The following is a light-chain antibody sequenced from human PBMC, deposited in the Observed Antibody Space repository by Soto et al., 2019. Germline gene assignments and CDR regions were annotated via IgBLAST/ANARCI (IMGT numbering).Light chain of an antibody. CDR2: GAS. J-gene: IGKJ1*01. Sequence: AIQMTQSPSSLSASVGDRVTISCRASQDVRHHIGWYQQTPGKAPKLLIYGASSLQSGVPSRFSDSGYGTDFTLTISSLQPEDFATYFCLQDSGYSWTFGQGTKVEVK. CDR3: LQDSGYSWT. CDR1: QDVRHH. V-gene: IGKV1-6*01.